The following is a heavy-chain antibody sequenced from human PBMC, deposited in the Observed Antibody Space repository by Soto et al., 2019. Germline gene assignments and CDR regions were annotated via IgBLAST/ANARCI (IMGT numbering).Heavy chain of an antibody. J-gene: IGHJ6*03. CDR3: ARGPYCSSTSCYLNYYYYYMDV. CDR2: IYYSGST. CDR1: GGSLSDYY. Sequence: SETLSLTCAVYGGSLSDYYWSWIRQHPGKGLEWIGYIYYSGSTNYNPSLKSRVTISVDTSKNQFSLKLSSVTAADTAVYYCARGPYCSSTSCYLNYYYYYMDVWGKGTTVTVSS. D-gene: IGHD2-2*01. V-gene: IGHV4-59*01.